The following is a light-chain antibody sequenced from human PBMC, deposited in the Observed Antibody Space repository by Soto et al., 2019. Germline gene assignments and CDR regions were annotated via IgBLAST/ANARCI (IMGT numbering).Light chain of an antibody. CDR3: QQYSDSAGT. J-gene: IGKJ1*01. CDR2: GAS. Sequence: EIVFTQSPCTLSLSPGERATLSCRASQSIRSNYLAWYQHRPGQAPGLLIYGASSRATGIPDRFSGSGSGTEFTLTISRLEPEDFAVYYCQQYSDSAGTFGQGTKVDIK. CDR1: QSIRSNY. V-gene: IGKV3-20*01.